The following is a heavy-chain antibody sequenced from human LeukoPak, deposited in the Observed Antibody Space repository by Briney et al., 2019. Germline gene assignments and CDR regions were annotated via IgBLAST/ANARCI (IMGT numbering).Heavy chain of an antibody. J-gene: IGHJ5*02. CDR1: GYTFTCYY. V-gene: IGHV1-2*02. Sequence: ASVKVSCKASGYTFTCYYMHWVGQAPGQGHEWRGWINPNSGSTKYAQKFQGRVTRTRDTSISTAYMELSRLRSDDTAVYYCARDKWELRGRNWFDPWGQGTLVTVSS. CDR2: INPNSGST. CDR3: ARDKWELRGRNWFDP. D-gene: IGHD1-26*01.